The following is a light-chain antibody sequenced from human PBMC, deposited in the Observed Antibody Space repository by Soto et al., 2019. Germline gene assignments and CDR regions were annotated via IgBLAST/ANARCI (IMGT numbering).Light chain of an antibody. CDR3: QQYGNSPIT. CDR1: QSVTSNY. Sequence: ETVLTQSPDTLSLSPGERATLSCRASQSVTSNYVAWYQQKPGQAPRLLIYGASSRATGIPDRFSGSRSGTDFTLTITRLEPEDFAVYDCQQYGNSPITFGQGTRLEIK. CDR2: GAS. V-gene: IGKV3-20*01. J-gene: IGKJ5*01.